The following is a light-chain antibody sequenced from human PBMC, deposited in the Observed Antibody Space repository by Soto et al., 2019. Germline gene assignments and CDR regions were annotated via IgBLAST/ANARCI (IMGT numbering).Light chain of an antibody. CDR2: GAS. CDR3: QQYDNSRFT. V-gene: IGKV3-20*01. Sequence: EIGLTQAPGTLSLSPGERATLSCRASQSISSSDLAWYQQKPGQTPKLLIYGASSRATGIPDRFSSSGSGTDFTLTISRLEPEDFAVYYCQQYDNSRFTFGPGTKVDLK. J-gene: IGKJ3*01. CDR1: QSISSSD.